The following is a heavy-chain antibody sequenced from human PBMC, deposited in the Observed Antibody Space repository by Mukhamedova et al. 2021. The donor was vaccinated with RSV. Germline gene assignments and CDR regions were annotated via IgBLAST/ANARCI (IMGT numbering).Heavy chain of an antibody. CDR3: AKDNFGYGHYMDV. J-gene: IGHJ6*03. V-gene: IGHV3-30-3*02. D-gene: IGHD4-17*01. CDR2: GSSG. Sequence: GSSGINAEYMGGRFTISRDNSRNAVYLQMNSLRSEDTATYYCAKDNFGYGHYMDVWGKGTTVSVSS.